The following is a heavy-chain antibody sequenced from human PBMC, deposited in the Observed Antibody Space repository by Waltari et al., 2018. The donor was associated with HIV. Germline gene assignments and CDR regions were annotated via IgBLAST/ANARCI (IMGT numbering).Heavy chain of an antibody. J-gene: IGHJ5*02. CDR3: ARHFRYSSSSDWFDP. CDR1: GYSFTSYM. Sequence: EVQLVRSGAEVKKPGESLKISCKGSGYSFTSYMTGWVRQMPGKGLEWMGSIYPGCADTGYGPSFQGQVTISADKSVSTAYLQWSSLKASDTAMYYCARHFRYSSSSDWFDPWGQGTLVTVSS. D-gene: IGHD6-6*01. CDR2: IYPGCADT. V-gene: IGHV5-51*01.